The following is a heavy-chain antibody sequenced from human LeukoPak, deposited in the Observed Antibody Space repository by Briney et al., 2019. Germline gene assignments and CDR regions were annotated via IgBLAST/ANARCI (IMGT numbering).Heavy chain of an antibody. CDR3: ATAYYYDSSGYYYTFDY. V-gene: IGHV1-2*02. D-gene: IGHD3-22*01. Sequence: ASVKVSCKASGYTFTGYYMHWVRQAPGQGLEWMGCINPISGATNYAQKFQGRVTMTRDTSITTAYMELTRLRSDDTAVYYCATAYYYDSSGYYYTFDYWGQGTLVTVSS. J-gene: IGHJ4*02. CDR1: GYTFTGYY. CDR2: INPISGAT.